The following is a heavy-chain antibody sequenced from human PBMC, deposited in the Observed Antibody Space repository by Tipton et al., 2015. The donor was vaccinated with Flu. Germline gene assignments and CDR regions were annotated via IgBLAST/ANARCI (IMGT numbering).Heavy chain of an antibody. CDR3: ARSSRGWYRAMFD. D-gene: IGHD6-19*01. J-gene: IGHJ4*02. CDR1: GGSISGYY. V-gene: IGHV4-59*01. Sequence: TLSLTCSVSGGSISGYYWSWIRQPPGKGLEWIGYVFYTGSTDYNPSLKSRVTISVDTSKNQFSLILSSVTAADTTVYYCARSSRGWYRAMFDWGQGTLVTVSS. CDR2: VFYTGST.